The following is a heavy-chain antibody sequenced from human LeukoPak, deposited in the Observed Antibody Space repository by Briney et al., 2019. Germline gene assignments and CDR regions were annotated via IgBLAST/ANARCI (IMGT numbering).Heavy chain of an antibody. J-gene: IGHJ5*02. D-gene: IGHD3-22*01. V-gene: IGHV1-18*01. CDR1: GCTFTSYG. Sequence: ASVKVSCEASGCTFTSYGISWVRQAPGQGLEWMGWISAYNGNTNYAQKLQGRVTMTTDTSTSTAYMELRSLRSDDTAVYYCARESPTMTYYYDSSGYYYDNWFDPWGQGTLVTVSS. CDR2: ISAYNGNT. CDR3: ARESPTMTYYYDSSGYYYDNWFDP.